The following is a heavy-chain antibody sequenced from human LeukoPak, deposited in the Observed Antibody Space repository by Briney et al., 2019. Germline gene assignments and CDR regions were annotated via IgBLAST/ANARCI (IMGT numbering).Heavy chain of an antibody. V-gene: IGHV3-48*03. Sequence: SGGSLRLSCAASGFTFSSYETNWVRQAPGKGLEWVSYISGSGSTVYYADSVKGRFTISRDNAKNSLYLQMNSLRAEDTAVYYCAKDRSNDYWGQGTLVTVSS. CDR3: AKDRSNDY. J-gene: IGHJ4*02. CDR2: ISGSGSTV. CDR1: GFTFSSYE. D-gene: IGHD1-26*01.